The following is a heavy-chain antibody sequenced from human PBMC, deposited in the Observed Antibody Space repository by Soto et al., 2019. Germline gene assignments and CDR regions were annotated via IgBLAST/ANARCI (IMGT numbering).Heavy chain of an antibody. D-gene: IGHD3-22*01. Sequence: EVQLVESGGGLVKPGGSLRLSCAASGFDFSNAWINWVRQAPGKGLAWVGRIKSKGHGGTTDFAAAVRGRFVISRDDSINMVFMQMNFLNTEDTAMYYCITDSYSTMIVVRFGYLGHGTLVTVSS. J-gene: IGHJ4*01. CDR2: IKSKGHGGTT. V-gene: IGHV3-15*07. CDR3: ITDSYSTMIVVRFGY. CDR1: GFDFSNAW.